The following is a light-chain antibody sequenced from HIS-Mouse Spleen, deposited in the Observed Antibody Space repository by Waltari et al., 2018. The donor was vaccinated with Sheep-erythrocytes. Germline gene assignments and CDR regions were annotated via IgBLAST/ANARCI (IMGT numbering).Light chain of an antibody. V-gene: IGLV1-44*01. J-gene: IGLJ2*01. CDR1: SSNIVINT. CDR3: AAWDDSLNGVV. CDR2: SNN. Sequence: QSVLTPPPSASGTPGQRVTSPCSGSSSNIVINTVNWYQQLPGTAPKLLIHSNNQRPSGVPDRFSGSESGTSASLAISGLQSEDEADYYCAAWDDSLNGVVFGGGTKLTVL.